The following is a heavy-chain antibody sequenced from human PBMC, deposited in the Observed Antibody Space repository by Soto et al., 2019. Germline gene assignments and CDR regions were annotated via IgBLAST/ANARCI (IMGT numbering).Heavy chain of an antibody. V-gene: IGHV4-39*01. J-gene: IGHJ3*02. Sequence: QTHLQQSGPGLVKPSETLSLTCTVAGSSMSSSAYYWGWIRQPPGKGLEWIGSVYYTGITDYKSSLESRVSISADTSKNQFSLRLTSLSAADTAIYFCARQGRPGYCTGGNCYPTFDIWGPGTMVTVSS. D-gene: IGHD2-15*01. CDR3: ARQGRPGYCTGGNCYPTFDI. CDR1: GSSMSSSAYY. CDR2: VYYTGIT.